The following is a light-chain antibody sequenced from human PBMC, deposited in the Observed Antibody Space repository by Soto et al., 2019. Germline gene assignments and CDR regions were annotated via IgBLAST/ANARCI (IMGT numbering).Light chain of an antibody. J-gene: IGKJ1*01. CDR3: QQYNTGPPWT. Sequence: SPATLSVCKGERASLSCRASQSVSSNLAWYQQKPGQAPRLLIYGASTRATGIPARFSGSGSGTEFTLTISILQSEDFAVYYCQQYNTGPPWTFGQGTKVDFK. CDR2: GAS. V-gene: IGKV3-15*01. CDR1: QSVSSN.